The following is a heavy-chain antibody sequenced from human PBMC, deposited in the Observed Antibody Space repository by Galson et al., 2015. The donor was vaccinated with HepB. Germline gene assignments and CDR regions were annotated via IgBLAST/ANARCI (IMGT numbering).Heavy chain of an antibody. J-gene: IGHJ2*01. Sequence: SVKVSCKASGYTFTSYYMHWVRQAPGQGLEWMGIINPSGGSTSYAQKFQGRVTMTRDTSTSTVYMELSSPRSEDTAVYYCARFLSPVVVPAATDWYFDLWGRGTLVTVSS. CDR2: INPSGGST. V-gene: IGHV1-46*03. CDR1: GYTFTSYY. D-gene: IGHD2-2*01. CDR3: ARFLSPVVVPAATDWYFDL.